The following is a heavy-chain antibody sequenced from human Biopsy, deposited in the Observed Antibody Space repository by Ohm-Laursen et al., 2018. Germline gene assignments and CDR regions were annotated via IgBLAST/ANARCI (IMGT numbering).Heavy chain of an antibody. CDR1: VASISSAAYH. CDR2: ISHSGST. Sequence: TLSLTCTVSVASISSAAYHWSWIRQLPGKGLEWIGYISHSGSTSYNPSLRSLVTISTDTSTNQFSLKVRSVTAADTAMYYCARELMEYYDSSGYFDHWGQGSLVTVSS. CDR3: ARELMEYYDSSGYFDH. D-gene: IGHD3-22*01. V-gene: IGHV4-31*01. J-gene: IGHJ4*02.